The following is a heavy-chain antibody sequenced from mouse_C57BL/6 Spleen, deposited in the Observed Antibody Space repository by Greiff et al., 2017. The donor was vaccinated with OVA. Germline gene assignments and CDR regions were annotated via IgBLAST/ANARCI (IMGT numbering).Heavy chain of an antibody. CDR3: ARSGGYDGGY. CDR1: GYAFTNYL. Sequence: QVQLQQSGAELVRPGTSVKVSCKASGYAFTNYLIEWVKQRPGQGLEWIGVINPGSGGTNYNEKFKGKATLTADKSSSTAYMQLSSLTSEDSAVYFCARSGGYDGGYWGQGTTLTVSS. V-gene: IGHV1-54*01. CDR2: INPGSGGT. J-gene: IGHJ2*01. D-gene: IGHD2-2*01.